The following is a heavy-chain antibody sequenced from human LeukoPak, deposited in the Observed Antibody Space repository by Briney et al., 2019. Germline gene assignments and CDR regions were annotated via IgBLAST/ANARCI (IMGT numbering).Heavy chain of an antibody. CDR2: VYYSGST. D-gene: IGHD1-14*01. CDR1: GGSISSYY. J-gene: IGHJ4*02. CDR3: ARHYISGYFFDY. V-gene: IGHV4-59*08. Sequence: SETLSLTCSVSGGSISSYYWSFIRQPPGKGLEWIGYVYYSGSTNYNPSLKSRVTISVDTSKNQFSLKLSSVTAADTAVYYGARHYISGYFFDYWGQGTLVTVSS.